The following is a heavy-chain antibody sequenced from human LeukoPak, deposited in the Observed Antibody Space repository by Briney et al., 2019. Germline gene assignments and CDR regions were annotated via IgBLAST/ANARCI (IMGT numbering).Heavy chain of an antibody. CDR3: ARGHNI. Sequence: SETLSLTCTVSGGSINNYYWSWIRQPPGKGLEWIGYIYHSGSTYYNPSLKSRVTISVDRSKNQFSLKLSSVTAADTAVYYCARGHNIWGQGTMVTVSS. J-gene: IGHJ3*02. V-gene: IGHV4-59*12. CDR1: GGSINNYY. CDR2: IYHSGST.